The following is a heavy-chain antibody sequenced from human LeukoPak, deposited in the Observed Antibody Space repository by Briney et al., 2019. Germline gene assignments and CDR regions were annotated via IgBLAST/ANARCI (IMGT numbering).Heavy chain of an antibody. CDR1: GYSFSGYY. J-gene: IGHJ4*02. CDR3: ARVPGSPKNNFDY. D-gene: IGHD3-10*01. Sequence: GASVKVSCTASGYSFSGYYIQWLRQAPGLGPEWMGWMYPKSGDTSYAQKFQGRVTMTRDTSLSTAYMELNKLTSDDSAIYFCARVPGSPKNNFDYWGQGTLVTVSP. CDR2: MYPKSGDT. V-gene: IGHV1-2*02.